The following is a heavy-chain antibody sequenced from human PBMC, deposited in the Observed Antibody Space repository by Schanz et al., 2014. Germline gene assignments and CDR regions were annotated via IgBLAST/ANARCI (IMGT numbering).Heavy chain of an antibody. CDR2: ISGSGGST. D-gene: IGHD6-13*01. CDR3: VSQTGSPNY. CDR1: GFMFSSYG. Sequence: QVQLVESGGGVVQPGRSLRLSCAASGFMFSSYGMHWVRQAPGKGLEWVIVISGSGGSTYYADSVRGRFTMSRDNSKNTVHLQMSSLRVEDTAVYFCVSQTGSPNYWGQGTLVTVSS. J-gene: IGHJ4*02. V-gene: IGHV3-NL1*01.